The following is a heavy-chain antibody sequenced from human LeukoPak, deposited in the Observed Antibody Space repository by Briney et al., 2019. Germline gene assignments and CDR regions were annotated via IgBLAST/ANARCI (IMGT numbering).Heavy chain of an antibody. J-gene: IGHJ1*01. V-gene: IGHV4-59*01. CDR3: ARDYGGTSH. CDR1: GGSFSGYY. D-gene: IGHD4-23*01. Sequence: SETLSLTCAVYGGSFSGYYWSWTRQPPGKGLEWIGYIYYSGSTNYNPSLKSRVTISVDTSKNQFSLKLSSVTAADTAVYYCARDYGGTSHWGQGTLVTVSS. CDR2: IYYSGST.